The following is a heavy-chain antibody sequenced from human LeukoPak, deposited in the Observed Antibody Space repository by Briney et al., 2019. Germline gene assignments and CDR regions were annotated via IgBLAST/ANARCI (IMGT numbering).Heavy chain of an antibody. CDR2: ISTTSSFT. J-gene: IGHJ4*02. V-gene: IGHV3-11*06. D-gene: IGHD1-1*01. CDR3: ARNTGTYDY. CDR1: GFTFSDYY. Sequence: PGGFLRLSCAASGFTFSDYYMSWIRQAPGKGLEWVSYISTTSSFTKYADSVKGRFTISRDNAKNSLYLQMNSLRAEDTAVYYCARNTGTYDYWGQGTLVTVSS.